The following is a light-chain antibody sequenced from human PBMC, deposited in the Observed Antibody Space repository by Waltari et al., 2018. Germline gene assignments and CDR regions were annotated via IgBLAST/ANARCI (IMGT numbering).Light chain of an antibody. CDR2: TDS. J-gene: IGLJ2*01. V-gene: IGLV3-25*03. Sequence: SYELTQPPSVSVSPGQTARITCSGDALSKQFGYWYQQKSGRAPVLLIYTDSGRPSGIPGGFSGSGSGKTVTLTIRAVQPEDAADYYCQSAHSNGSDVVFGGGTKLTVL. CDR3: QSAHSNGSDVV. CDR1: ALSKQF.